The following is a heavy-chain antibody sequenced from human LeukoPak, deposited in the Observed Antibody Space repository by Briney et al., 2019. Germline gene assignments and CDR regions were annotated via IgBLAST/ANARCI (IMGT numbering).Heavy chain of an antibody. CDR1: GFPFSSYS. CDR2: IRSSSTRI. D-gene: IGHD1/OR15-1a*01. V-gene: IGHV3-48*01. Sequence: PGESLRLSCEASGFPFSSYSMNWVRQAPGKGLEWVSYIRSSSTRIYYADSVKGRFTVSRDNAKNSMYLQMTSLRAEDTAVYYCARVNKPADYEYYGLDVWGQGTTVTISS. CDR3: ARVNKPADYEYYGLDV. J-gene: IGHJ6*02.